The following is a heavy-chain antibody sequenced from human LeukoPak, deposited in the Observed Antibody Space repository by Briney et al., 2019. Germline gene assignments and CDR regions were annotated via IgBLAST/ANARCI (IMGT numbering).Heavy chain of an antibody. D-gene: IGHD3-10*01. CDR3: ARTGGRFGELFF. CDR2: IYYSGST. Sequence: SETLSLTCTVSGGSISSSSYYWGWIRQPPGKGLEWIGSIYYSGSTYYNPSLKSRVTISVDTSKNQFSLKLSSVTAADTAVYYCARTGGRFGELFFWGQGTLVTVSS. CDR1: GGSISSSSYY. V-gene: IGHV4-39*01. J-gene: IGHJ4*02.